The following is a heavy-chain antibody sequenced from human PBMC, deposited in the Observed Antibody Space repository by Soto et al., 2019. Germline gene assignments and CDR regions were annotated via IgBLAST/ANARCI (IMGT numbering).Heavy chain of an antibody. CDR1: GGSISSDY. Sequence: SETLSLTCTVSGGSISSDYWSCIRQPPGKGLEWIGYIYYSGITNYNPSLKSRVIISVDTSKNQFSLKLSSVTAADTAVYYCARHRYSYGPFDDWGQGTLVTVSS. CDR2: IYYSGIT. V-gene: IGHV4-59*08. D-gene: IGHD5-18*01. CDR3: ARHRYSYGPFDD. J-gene: IGHJ4*02.